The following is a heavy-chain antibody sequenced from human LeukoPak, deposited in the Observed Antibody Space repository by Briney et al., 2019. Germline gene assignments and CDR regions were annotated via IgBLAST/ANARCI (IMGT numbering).Heavy chain of an antibody. V-gene: IGHV5-51*01. CDR2: INPGDSDT. Sequence: GESLKTSCKGSGYSFTSYRIGWVRQMPGKGLGWLGIINPGDSDTRYSPSFQGQVTISADKSISNAYLQWGSLRASDTAMYYCARVVWVYSSSWYPFDYWGQGTLVTVSS. J-gene: IGHJ4*02. D-gene: IGHD6-13*01. CDR1: GYSFTSYR. CDR3: ARVVWVYSSSWYPFDY.